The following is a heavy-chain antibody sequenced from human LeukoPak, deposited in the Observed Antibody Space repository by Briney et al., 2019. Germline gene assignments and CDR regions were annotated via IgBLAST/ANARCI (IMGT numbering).Heavy chain of an antibody. J-gene: IGHJ6*03. CDR1: GFTFSRNH. CDR3: ARDRSDGNYYMVV. Sequence: PGGSLRLSCAASGFTFSRNHMSWVCHTPGKGLEWVSVIYGGGSTSYAYSVKGRFIISRDNAKNTLYLQMNSLRADDTGVYYCARDRSDGNYYMVVWGKGTTVIVSS. V-gene: IGHV3-53*01. CDR2: IYGGGST. D-gene: IGHD5-24*01.